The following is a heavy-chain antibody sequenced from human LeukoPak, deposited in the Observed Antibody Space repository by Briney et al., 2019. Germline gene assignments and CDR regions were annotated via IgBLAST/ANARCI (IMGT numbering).Heavy chain of an antibody. J-gene: IGHJ5*02. CDR3: VKGAGDISWFDP. D-gene: IGHD2-21*01. CDR2: ISGSGGGT. CDR1: GFTFSSYG. Sequence: GGSLRLSCAASGFTFSSYGMSWVRQAPGKGLEWVSTISGSGGGTYYADSVKGRFTISRDNSKNTLYLQMNSLRAEDTAVYYCVKGAGDISWFDPWGQGTLVTVSS. V-gene: IGHV3-23*01.